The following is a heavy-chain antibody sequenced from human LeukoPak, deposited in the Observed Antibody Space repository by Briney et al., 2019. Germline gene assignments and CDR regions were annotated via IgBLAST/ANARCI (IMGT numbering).Heavy chain of an antibody. CDR1: GGSFSGYY. CDR3: ARWGSGWYYFDN. Sequence: SLTQPLTCAVYGGSFSGYYWSWIRQPPGKGLEWIGEINHSGSSKHNPSLKSRVTRSVDTSKDQFSLKLSSVTAADTALYYWARWGSGWYYFDNWGQGALVTVSS. D-gene: IGHD6-19*01. CDR2: INHSGSS. J-gene: IGHJ4*02. V-gene: IGHV4-34*01.